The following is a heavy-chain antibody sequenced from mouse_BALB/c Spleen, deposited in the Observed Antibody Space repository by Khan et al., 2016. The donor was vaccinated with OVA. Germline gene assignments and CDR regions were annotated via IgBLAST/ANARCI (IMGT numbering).Heavy chain of an antibody. Sequence: EVQLQESGPGLVKPSQTVSLTCTVTGISITSGNYRWSWIRQFPGNKLEWIGNIYYSGNVTYNPSLTIRTTITRATSKNQFFLEMNSLTAEDTATYYCARDYGSLYWFFDVWGAGTTVTVSS. CDR1: GISITSGNYR. V-gene: IGHV3-5*02. J-gene: IGHJ1*01. D-gene: IGHD1-1*01. CDR3: ARDYGSLYWFFDV. CDR2: IYYSGNV.